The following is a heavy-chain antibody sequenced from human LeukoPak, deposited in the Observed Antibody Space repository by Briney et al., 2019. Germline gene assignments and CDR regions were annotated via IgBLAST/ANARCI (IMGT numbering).Heavy chain of an antibody. V-gene: IGHV4-39*01. CDR1: GGSIRSSSYY. Sequence: SETLSLTCTVSGGSIRSSSYYWGWIRQPPGKGLEWIGNIYYSGNTYYNPSLKSRVTISVDTSKNQFSLRLSSVTAADTAVYYCARGRTYMGSRLRLNWFDPWGQGTLVTVSS. J-gene: IGHJ5*02. D-gene: IGHD6-13*01. CDR2: IYYSGNT. CDR3: ARGRTYMGSRLRLNWFDP.